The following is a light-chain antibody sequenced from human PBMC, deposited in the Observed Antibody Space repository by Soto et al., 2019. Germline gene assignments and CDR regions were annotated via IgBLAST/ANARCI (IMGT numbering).Light chain of an antibody. CDR1: SSDVGGYNY. V-gene: IGLV2-14*01. J-gene: IGLJ3*02. CDR3: ATWEDNLTARV. CDR2: EVS. Sequence: QPVLTQPASVSGSPGQSITISCTGTSSDVGGYNYVSWYQQHPGKAPKLMIYEVSNRPSGVSNRFSGSKSGNTASLTISGLQAEDEAVYYCATWEDNLTARVFGGGTKVTVL.